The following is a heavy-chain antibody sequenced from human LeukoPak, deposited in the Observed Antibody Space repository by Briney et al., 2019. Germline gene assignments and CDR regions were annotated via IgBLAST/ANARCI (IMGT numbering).Heavy chain of an antibody. CDR1: GYSFTSYW. Sequence: GESLKISCKSSGYSFTSYWIGWVRQMPGKGLEWMGIVYPGDSDTRYSPSFQGQVTISADKSISTASLESSSLQASDTAIYYCARFGCSSTSCYDNWGQGTLVTVSS. CDR2: VYPGDSDT. J-gene: IGHJ4*02. CDR3: ARFGCSSTSCYDN. V-gene: IGHV5-51*01. D-gene: IGHD2-2*01.